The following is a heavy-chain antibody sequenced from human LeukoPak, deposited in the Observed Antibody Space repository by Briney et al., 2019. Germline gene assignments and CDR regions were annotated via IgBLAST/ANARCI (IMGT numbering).Heavy chain of an antibody. J-gene: IGHJ3*02. D-gene: IGHD1-26*01. CDR3: SHYSGSGDDAFDI. CDR1: GFIFSNYW. Sequence: GGSLRLSCEASGFIFSNYWMAWVRQAPGKGLEWVANIKQDGSEKYYVDSVKGRFTISRDNAKNSLYLQMNSLRAEDTAVYYCSHYSGSGDDAFDIWGQGTMVTVSS. V-gene: IGHV3-7*01. CDR2: IKQDGSEK.